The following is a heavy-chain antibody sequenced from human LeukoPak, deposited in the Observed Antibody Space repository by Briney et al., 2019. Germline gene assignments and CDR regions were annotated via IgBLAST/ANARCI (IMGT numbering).Heavy chain of an antibody. V-gene: IGHV3-11*01. CDR3: ARDLADDYYYYGMDV. J-gene: IGHJ6*02. Sequence: PGGSLRLSCAASGFTFSDYYMSWIRQAPGKGLEWVSYISSSGSTIYYADSVKGRFTISRDNAKNSLYLQMNSLRSEDTAVYYCARDLADDYYYYGMDVWGQGTTVTVSS. CDR1: GFTFSDYY. CDR2: ISSSGSTI.